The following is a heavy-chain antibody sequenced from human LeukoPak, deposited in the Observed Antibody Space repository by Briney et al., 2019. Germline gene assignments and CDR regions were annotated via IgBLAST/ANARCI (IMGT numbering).Heavy chain of an antibody. D-gene: IGHD3-22*01. CDR1: GFTFNNAW. V-gene: IGHV3-15*01. Sequence: GGSLRLSCAASGFTFNNAWMSWVRQDPGKGLEWLGRIKSKTDDGTTDYAAPVKGRFTISRDDSKTTLYLQMNSLQTEDTAVCYCTTERYSYYYDSSGYYFWGQGTLVTVSS. CDR3: TTERYSYYYDSSGYYF. J-gene: IGHJ4*02. CDR2: IKSKTDDGTT.